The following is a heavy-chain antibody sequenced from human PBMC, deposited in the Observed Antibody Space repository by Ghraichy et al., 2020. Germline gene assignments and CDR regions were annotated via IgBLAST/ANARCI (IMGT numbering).Heavy chain of an antibody. D-gene: IGHD6-13*01. CDR3: ASLPSSWYTYYYYYGMDV. CDR2: IYYSGST. J-gene: IGHJ6*02. V-gene: IGHV4-39*01. CDR1: GGSISSSSYY. Sequence: ESLNISCTVSGGSISSSSYYWGWIRQPPGKGLEWIGSIYYSGSTYYNPSLKSRVTISVDTSKNQFSLKLSSVTAADTAVYYCASLPSSWYTYYYYYGMDVWGQGTTVTVSS.